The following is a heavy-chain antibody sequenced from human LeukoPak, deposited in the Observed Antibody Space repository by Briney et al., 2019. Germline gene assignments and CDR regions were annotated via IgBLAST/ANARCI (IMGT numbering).Heavy chain of an antibody. CDR3: ARDPYYYGSGSAGAWFDP. J-gene: IGHJ5*02. Sequence: PSETLSLTCTVSGYSISSGYYWGWIRQPPGKGLEWIGSIYHSGSTYYNPSLKSRVTISVDTSKNQFSLKLSSVTAADTAVYYCARDPYYYGSGSAGAWFDPWGQGTLVTVSS. D-gene: IGHD3-10*01. CDR1: GYSISSGYY. V-gene: IGHV4-38-2*02. CDR2: IYHSGST.